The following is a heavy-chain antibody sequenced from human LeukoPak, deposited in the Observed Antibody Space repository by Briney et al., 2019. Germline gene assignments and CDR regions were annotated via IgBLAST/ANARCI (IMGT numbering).Heavy chain of an antibody. V-gene: IGHV3-30*03. CDR3: ARATPDFWSGDY. Sequence: GGSLRHSCAASGFTFSSYGMHWVRQAPAKGLEWVAVISYDGSNKYYADSVKGRFTISRDNSKNTLYLQMNSLRAEDTAVYYCARATPDFWSGDYWGQGTLVTVSS. CDR1: GFTFSSYG. D-gene: IGHD3-3*01. J-gene: IGHJ4*02. CDR2: ISYDGSNK.